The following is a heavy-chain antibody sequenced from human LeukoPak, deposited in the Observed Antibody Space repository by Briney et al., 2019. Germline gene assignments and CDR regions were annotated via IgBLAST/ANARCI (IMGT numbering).Heavy chain of an antibody. D-gene: IGHD1-14*01. J-gene: IGHJ4*02. CDR1: GFTVITND. CDR3: ARGVEPLAANTLAY. Sequence: QSGGSLRLSCAASGFTVITNDMTRVRQAPGKGLEWVSVLYSDGNTKYADSVQGRFTISRDNSKNTLYLEMNSLSPDDTAVYYCARGVEPLAANTLAYWGQGTLVTVSS. V-gene: IGHV3-53*01. CDR2: LYSDGNT.